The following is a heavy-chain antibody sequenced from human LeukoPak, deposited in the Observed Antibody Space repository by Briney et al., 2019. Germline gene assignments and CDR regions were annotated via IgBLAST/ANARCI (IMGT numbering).Heavy chain of an antibody. CDR3: AREPVVVPVAFKVDGMDV. CDR2: INPSGGST. V-gene: IGHV1-46*01. Sequence: ASVKVSCKATGYTFTSHYMHWVRQAPGQGLEWMGIINPSGGSTSYAQKFQGRITMTRDTSTSTVYMELSSLRSEDTAVYYCAREPVVVPVAFKVDGMDVWGQGTTVTVSS. D-gene: IGHD2-2*01. CDR1: GYTFTSHY. J-gene: IGHJ6*02.